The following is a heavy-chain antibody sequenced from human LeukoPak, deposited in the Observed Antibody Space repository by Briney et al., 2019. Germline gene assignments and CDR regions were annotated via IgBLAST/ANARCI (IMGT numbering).Heavy chain of an antibody. D-gene: IGHD5-18*01. V-gene: IGHV1-2*02. CDR3: ARARERQLWSSGVDY. Sequence: ASVKVSCKASGYTFTGYYMHWVRQAPGQGLECMGWINPNSGGSNYAQKFQGRVTMTRDTSISTAYLELSRLRYDDTAMYYCARARERQLWSSGVDYWGQGTLVTVSS. CDR1: GYTFTGYY. CDR2: INPNSGGS. J-gene: IGHJ4*02.